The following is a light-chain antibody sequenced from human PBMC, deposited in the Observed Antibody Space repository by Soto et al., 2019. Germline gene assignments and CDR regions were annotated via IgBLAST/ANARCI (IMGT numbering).Light chain of an antibody. V-gene: IGKV3-15*01. CDR3: QQYNNWPTWT. CDR2: GAS. Sequence: EIVMTQSPATLSVSPGDRATLSCRASQSVSSNLAWYQQKPGQAPRLLIYGASTRATGIPARFSGSGSGTEFTLAIGSLQTEDFAVYYCQQYNNWPTWTFGQGTKVDIK. CDR1: QSVSSN. J-gene: IGKJ1*01.